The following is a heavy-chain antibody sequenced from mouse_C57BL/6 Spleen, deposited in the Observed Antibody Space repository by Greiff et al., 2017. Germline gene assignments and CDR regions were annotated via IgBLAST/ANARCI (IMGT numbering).Heavy chain of an antibody. J-gene: IGHJ4*01. V-gene: IGHV1-52*01. Sequence: VQLQQSGAELVRPGSSVKLSCKASGYTFTSYWMHWVKQRPIQGLEWIGNIDPSDSETHYNQKFKDKATLTVDKSSSTAYMQLSSLTSEDSAVYYCARAPNYYGSSLYAMDYWGQGTSVTVSS. CDR1: GYTFTSYW. CDR3: ARAPNYYGSSLYAMDY. D-gene: IGHD1-1*01. CDR2: IDPSDSET.